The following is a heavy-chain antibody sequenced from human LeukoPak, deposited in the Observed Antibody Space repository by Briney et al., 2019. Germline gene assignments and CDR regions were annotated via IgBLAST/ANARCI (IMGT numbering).Heavy chain of an antibody. V-gene: IGHV3-74*03. Sequence: GGSLRLSCAASGFIFSDYEMHWVRQAPGKGLVWVSRILADGTTTMYADSVKGRFTISRDNAKNTLYLQMNSLRAEDTAAYYCARGNYGFDYWGQGTLVIVSS. CDR3: ARGNYGFDY. J-gene: IGHJ4*02. CDR2: ILADGTTT. CDR1: GFIFSDYE. D-gene: IGHD1-7*01.